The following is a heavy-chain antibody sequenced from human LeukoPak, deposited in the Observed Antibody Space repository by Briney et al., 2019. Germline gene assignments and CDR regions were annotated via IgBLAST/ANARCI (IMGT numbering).Heavy chain of an antibody. D-gene: IGHD3-22*01. CDR3: AREEYYYDSSGYSNFDY. V-gene: IGHV3-7*01. CDR1: GFTFSSYW. Sequence: PGGSLRLSCAASGFTFSSYWMSWVRQAPGKGLEWVANIKQDGSEKYYVDSVKGRFTISRDNAKNSLYLQMNSLRAEDTAVYYCAREEYYYDSSGYSNFDYWGQGTLVTVSS. J-gene: IGHJ4*02. CDR2: IKQDGSEK.